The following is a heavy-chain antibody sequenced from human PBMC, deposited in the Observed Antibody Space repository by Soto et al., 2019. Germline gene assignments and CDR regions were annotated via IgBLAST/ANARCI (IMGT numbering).Heavy chain of an antibody. V-gene: IGHV1-3*01. CDR3: ARNDFWSGYYPEYYYYYMDV. CDR1: GYTFTSYA. D-gene: IGHD3-3*01. J-gene: IGHJ6*03. Sequence: GASVKVSCKASGYTFTSYAMHWVRQAPGQRLEWMGWINAGNGNTKYSQKFQGRVTITRDTSASTAYMELSSLRSEDTAVYYCARNDFWSGYYPEYYYYYMDVWGKGTTVTVSS. CDR2: INAGNGNT.